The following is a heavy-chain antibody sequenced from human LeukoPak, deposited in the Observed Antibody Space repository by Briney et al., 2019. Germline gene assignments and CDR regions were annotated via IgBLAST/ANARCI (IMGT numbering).Heavy chain of an antibody. D-gene: IGHD6-6*01. V-gene: IGHV3-23*01. CDR1: GFTFSSYA. Sequence: GGSLRLSCATSGFTFSSYAMSWVRQAPGKGLEWVSAISGSGGSTYYADSVKGRFTISRDNSKNTLYLQMNSLRAEDTAVYYCARGLKVAARQNYYYYMDVWGKGTTVTVSS. CDR3: ARGLKVAARQNYYYYMDV. CDR2: ISGSGGST. J-gene: IGHJ6*03.